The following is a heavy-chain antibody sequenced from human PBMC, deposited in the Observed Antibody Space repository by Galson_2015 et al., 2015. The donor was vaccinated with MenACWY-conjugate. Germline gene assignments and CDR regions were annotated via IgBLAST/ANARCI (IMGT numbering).Heavy chain of an antibody. CDR1: GFTFSSYS. CDR2: ISSSSSYI. V-gene: IGHV3-21*01. CDR3: ARDLAVAGTSVDY. J-gene: IGHJ4*02. Sequence: SLRLSCAASGFTFSSYSMNWVRQAPGKGLEWVSSISSSSSYIYYADSVKGRFTISRDNAKNSLYLQMNSQRAEDTAVYYCARDLAVAGTSVDYWGQGTLVTVSS. D-gene: IGHD6-19*01.